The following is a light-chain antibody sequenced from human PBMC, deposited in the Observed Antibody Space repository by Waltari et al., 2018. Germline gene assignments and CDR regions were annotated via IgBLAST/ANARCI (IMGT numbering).Light chain of an antibody. J-gene: IGKJ3*01. CDR2: AAS. CDR3: QQSYSTPRSF. CDR1: QSISSY. Sequence: DIQMTQSPSSLSASVGDRVTITCRASQSISSYLNWYQQKPGKAPKLLIYAASSLQSGVPSRFSGSGSGTDFTLTISSLQPEDFATYYCQQSYSTPRSFFGPGTKVDIK. V-gene: IGKV1-39*01.